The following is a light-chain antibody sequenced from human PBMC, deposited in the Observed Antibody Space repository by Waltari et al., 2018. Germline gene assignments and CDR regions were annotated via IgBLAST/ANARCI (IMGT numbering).Light chain of an antibody. CDR3: QQYFSRPFS. V-gene: IGKV4-1*01. CDR1: QSILNVSNNEDC. CDR2: WAS. J-gene: IGKJ4*01. Sequence: DIVMTQSPDSLAVSLGGRATIHSRSSQSILNVSNNEDCLAWYQRKPGQPPKLPIFWASTRESGVPDRFSGGRSGSDFTLTITSLRPEDVALYFCQQYFSRPFSFGGGTKVEIK.